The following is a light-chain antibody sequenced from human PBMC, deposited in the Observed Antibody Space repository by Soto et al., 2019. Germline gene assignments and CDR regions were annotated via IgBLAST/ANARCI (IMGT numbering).Light chain of an antibody. CDR2: GAS. CDR1: QSVSSSY. CDR3: QQFDPSPPTP. V-gene: IGKV3-20*01. J-gene: IGKJ5*01. Sequence: EIVLTQSPGTLSLSPGERATLSCRASQSVSSSYLAWYQQKPGQAPRLLIYGASSRATGIPDRFSGSGSGTDFPLTISRLELEVLAGNYCQQFDPSPPTPFAQGTGLDIK.